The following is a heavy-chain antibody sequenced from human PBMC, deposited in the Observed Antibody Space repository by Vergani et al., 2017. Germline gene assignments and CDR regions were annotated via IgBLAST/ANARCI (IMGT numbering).Heavy chain of an antibody. Sequence: EVELVQSGPEMRKPGESLKISCKGSEYSFGNYWIGWVRQMPGKGLEWMGIIYPADSDTRYSPSFQGKVTISADKSISTAFLQLDSLKASDTALYYCARHTTYTDSWGQGTLVTVSS. J-gene: IGHJ4*02. CDR2: IYPADSDT. CDR3: ARHTTYTDS. D-gene: IGHD1-1*01. V-gene: IGHV5-51*01. CDR1: EYSFGNYW.